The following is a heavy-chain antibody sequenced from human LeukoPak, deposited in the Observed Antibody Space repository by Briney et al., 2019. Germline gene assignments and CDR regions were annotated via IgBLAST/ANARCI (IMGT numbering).Heavy chain of an antibody. CDR3: TRAVSGSYPIVH. J-gene: IGHJ4*02. CDR1: GFTVRTDY. Sequence: GGSLRLSCAASGFTVRTDYMTWVRQAPGKGLEWVSIIYSDGSTYYADSVRGRFSISRDNSKNTVYLQMNSLRAEDTAVYFCTRAVSGSYPIVHWGQGTLVTVAS. CDR2: IYSDGST. V-gene: IGHV3-53*01. D-gene: IGHD1-26*01.